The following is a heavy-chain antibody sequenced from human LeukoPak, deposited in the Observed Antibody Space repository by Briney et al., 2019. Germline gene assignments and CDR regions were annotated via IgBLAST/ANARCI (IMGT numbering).Heavy chain of an antibody. D-gene: IGHD6-6*01. CDR3: ARDWGVSARPGYMDV. J-gene: IGHJ6*03. V-gene: IGHV4-59*01. Sequence: SETLSLTCTVSGGSISSYYWSWIRQPPGKGLEWIGYIYYSGSTKYNPSLKSRVTISVDTSKNQFSLRLSSVTAADTAVYYCARDWGVSARPGYMDVWGKGTTVTVSS. CDR2: IYYSGST. CDR1: GGSISSYY.